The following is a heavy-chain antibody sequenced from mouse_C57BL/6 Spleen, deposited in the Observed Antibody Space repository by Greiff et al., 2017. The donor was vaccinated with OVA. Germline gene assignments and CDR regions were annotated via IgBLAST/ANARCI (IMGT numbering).Heavy chain of an antibody. V-gene: IGHV3-6*01. CDR3: AREGGGIYYDYDVGAMDY. J-gene: IGHJ4*01. Sequence: ESGPGLVKPSQSLSLTCSVTGYSITSGYYWNWIRQFPGNKLEWMGYISYDGSNNYNPSLKNRISITRDTSKNQFFLKLNSVTTEDTATYYCAREGGGIYYDYDVGAMDYWGQGTSVTVSS. CDR1: GYSITSGYY. D-gene: IGHD2-4*01. CDR2: ISYDGSN.